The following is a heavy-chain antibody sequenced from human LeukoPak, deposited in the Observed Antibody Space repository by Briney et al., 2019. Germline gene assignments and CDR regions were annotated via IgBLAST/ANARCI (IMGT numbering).Heavy chain of an antibody. Sequence: GGSLRLSCAASGFTFSDYYMSWIRQAPGKGLGWVSYISSSSSYTNYADSVKGRFTISRDNAKNSLYLQMNSLRAEDTAVYYCARDQGDLLAFDYWGQGTLVTVSS. J-gene: IGHJ4*02. CDR3: ARDQGDLLAFDY. CDR1: GFTFSDYY. V-gene: IGHV3-11*06. CDR2: ISSSSSYT.